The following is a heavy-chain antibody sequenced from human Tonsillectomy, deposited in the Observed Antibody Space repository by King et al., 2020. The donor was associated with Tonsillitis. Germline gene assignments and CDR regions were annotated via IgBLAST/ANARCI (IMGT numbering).Heavy chain of an antibody. V-gene: IGHV4-61*02. D-gene: IGHD6-19*01. CDR1: GGSISSGNYY. CDR2: IYTSGST. Sequence: VQLQESGPGLVKPSETLSLTCTVSGGSISSGNYYWSWIWQPAGKGLEWIGRIYTSGSTNYSPSLKSRVTMSVDTSKNQFSLKGSSVTAADTAVYYCARDDPAVAGTVLDYWGPGTLVTVSS. CDR3: ARDDPAVAGTVLDY. J-gene: IGHJ4*02.